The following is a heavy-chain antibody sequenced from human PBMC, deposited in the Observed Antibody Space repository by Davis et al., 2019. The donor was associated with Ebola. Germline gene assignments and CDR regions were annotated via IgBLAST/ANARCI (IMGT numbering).Heavy chain of an antibody. Sequence: GESLKISCAASGFTFSSYAMSWVRQAPGKGLEWVSAISGSGGSTYYADSVKGRFTISRDNSKNTLYLQMNSLRAEDTAVYYCAKDRQWLVQGNWFDPWGQGTLVTVSS. CDR3: AKDRQWLVQGNWFDP. CDR1: GFTFSSYA. J-gene: IGHJ5*02. D-gene: IGHD6-19*01. V-gene: IGHV3-23*01. CDR2: ISGSGGST.